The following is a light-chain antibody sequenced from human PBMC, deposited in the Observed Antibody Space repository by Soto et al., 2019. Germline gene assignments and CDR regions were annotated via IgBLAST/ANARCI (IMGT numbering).Light chain of an antibody. V-gene: IGKV3-15*01. CDR2: GAS. CDR3: QQYGSSGT. CDR1: QSVRRN. J-gene: IGKJ1*01. Sequence: EIVMTQSPATLSVSPGERATLSCRASQSVRRNLACYQQKPGQAPRLLIYGASTRATVIPARISGSGSGTEFTLNNRRLQSEDFGDYYCQQYGSSGTFAQGTNVDIK.